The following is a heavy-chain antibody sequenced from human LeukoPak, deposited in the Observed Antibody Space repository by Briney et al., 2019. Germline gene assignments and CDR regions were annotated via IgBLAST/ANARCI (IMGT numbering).Heavy chain of an antibody. V-gene: IGHV1-8*01. CDR1: GYTFTSYD. Sequence: ASVKVSCKASGYTFTSYDINWVRQATGQGLEWMGWMNPNSGNTGHAQKFQGRVTTTRNTSISTAYMELSSLRSEDTAVYYCARGWYSSGWYYFDYWGQGTLVTVSS. J-gene: IGHJ4*02. CDR3: ARGWYSSGWYYFDY. D-gene: IGHD6-19*01. CDR2: MNPNSGNT.